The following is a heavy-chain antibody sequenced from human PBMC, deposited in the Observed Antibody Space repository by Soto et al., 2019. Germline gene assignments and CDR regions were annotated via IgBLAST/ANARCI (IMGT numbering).Heavy chain of an antibody. D-gene: IGHD5-18*01. J-gene: IGHJ6*02. CDR2: ISGSGGST. CDR1: GFTFSSYA. CDR3: AKEVGGYSYGQDDYYYYGMDV. Sequence: GGSLRLSCAASGFTFSSYAMSWVRQAPGKGLEWVSAISGSGGSTYYADSVKGRFTISRDNSKNTLYLQMNSLRAEDTAVYYCAKEVGGYSYGQDDYYYYGMDVWGQGTTVTVSS. V-gene: IGHV3-23*01.